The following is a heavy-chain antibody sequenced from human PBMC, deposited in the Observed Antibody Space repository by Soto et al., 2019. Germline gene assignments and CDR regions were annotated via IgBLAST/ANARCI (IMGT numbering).Heavy chain of an antibody. Sequence: QVQLQESGPGLVKPSETLSLTCTVSGDYISSHYWSWIRRPPGKGLEWIGYVYHSGKTDSKPSLKSRVTISSDTSKNQISLSLTSVTAADTAIYYCARPKGIAPAVWYFDLWGRGTLVTVSS. J-gene: IGHJ2*01. CDR3: ARPKGIAPAVWYFDL. CDR2: VYHSGKT. CDR1: GDYISSHY. V-gene: IGHV4-59*08. D-gene: IGHD6-13*01.